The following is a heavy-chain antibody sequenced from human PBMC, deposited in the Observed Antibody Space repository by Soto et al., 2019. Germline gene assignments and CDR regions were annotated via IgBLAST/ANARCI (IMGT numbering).Heavy chain of an antibody. CDR2: IYYSGST. CDR3: ARDVLKKGYCSGGSCYSWFDP. CDR1: GGSISSYY. J-gene: IGHJ5*02. Sequence: SETLSLTSTVSGGSISSYYWSWIRQPPGKGLEWIGYIYYSGSTNYNPSLKSRVTISVDTSKNQFSLKLSSVTAADTAVYYCARDVLKKGYCSGGSCYSWFDPWGQGPLLTVSS. D-gene: IGHD2-15*01. V-gene: IGHV4-59*01.